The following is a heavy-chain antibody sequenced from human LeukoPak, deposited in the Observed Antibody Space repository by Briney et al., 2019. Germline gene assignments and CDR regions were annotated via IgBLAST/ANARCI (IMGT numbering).Heavy chain of an antibody. J-gene: IGHJ4*02. D-gene: IGHD3-22*01. CDR2: IYPGDSDT. V-gene: IGHV5-51*01. Sequence: GESLKISCKASGYSFISYWIGWVRQMPEKGLEWMGIIYPGDSDTRYSPSFQGQVTISVDKSFSTAYLQLSSLKASDTAMYYCARAYYVDSSGYFPFDNWGQGTLVTVSS. CDR3: ARAYYVDSSGYFPFDN. CDR1: GYSFISYW.